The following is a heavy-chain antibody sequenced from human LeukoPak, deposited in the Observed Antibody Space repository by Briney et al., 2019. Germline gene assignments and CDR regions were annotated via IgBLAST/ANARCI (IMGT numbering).Heavy chain of an antibody. Sequence: PEASVKVSCKASGGTFSSYAISWVRQAPGQGLEWMGGIIPIFGTANYAQKFQGRVTITADESTSTAYKELSSLRSEDTAVYYCASLIPFSGWYEAFDYWGQGTLVTVSS. CDR3: ASLIPFSGWYEAFDY. D-gene: IGHD6-19*01. V-gene: IGHV1-69*13. CDR2: IIPIFGTA. J-gene: IGHJ4*02. CDR1: GGTFSSYA.